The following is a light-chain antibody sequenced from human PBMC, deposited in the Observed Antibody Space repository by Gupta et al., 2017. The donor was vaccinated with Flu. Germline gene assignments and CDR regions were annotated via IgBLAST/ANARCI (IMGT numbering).Light chain of an antibody. V-gene: IGKV3-11*01. Sequence: EIVLTQSPATLSLSPGERATLSCRASQSVSSYLAWYQQKPGQAPRLLIYDASNRATGIPARFSGSGYGTDFTLTSSSRETEDFAVYYGQQRSNLQTFGRGTKVEIK. CDR1: QSVSSY. CDR2: DAS. CDR3: QQRSNLQT. J-gene: IGKJ4*01.